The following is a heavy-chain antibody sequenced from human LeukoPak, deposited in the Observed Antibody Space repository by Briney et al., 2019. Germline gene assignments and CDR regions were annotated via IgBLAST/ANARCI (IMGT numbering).Heavy chain of an antibody. D-gene: IGHD6-19*01. Sequence: ASETLSLTCTVSGYSISNGYYWGWIRQPPGKGLEWIGSNYHSGSTYYNPSLKSRVTISVDTSENQFSLKLSSVTATDTAVYYCARDETYSSDWQSNHYYYYMDVWGKGTTVTVSS. CDR3: ARDETYSSDWQSNHYYYYMDV. CDR1: GYSISNGYY. CDR2: NYHSGST. V-gene: IGHV4-38-2*02. J-gene: IGHJ6*03.